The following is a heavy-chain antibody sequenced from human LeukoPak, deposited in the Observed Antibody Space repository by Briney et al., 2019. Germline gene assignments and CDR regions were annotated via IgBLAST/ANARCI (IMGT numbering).Heavy chain of an antibody. V-gene: IGHV6-1*01. J-gene: IGHJ4*02. D-gene: IGHD3-22*01. CDR1: GDSVSSNSAA. Sequence: SQTLSLTCAISGDSVSSNSAAWNWIRQSPSRGLEWMERAYYRSKWYNDYAVSVKSRITINPDTSKNQFSLQLNSVTPEDTAVYYCAREISRTYYYDSSGLDYWGQGTLVTVSS. CDR2: AYYRSKWYN. CDR3: AREISRTYYYDSSGLDY.